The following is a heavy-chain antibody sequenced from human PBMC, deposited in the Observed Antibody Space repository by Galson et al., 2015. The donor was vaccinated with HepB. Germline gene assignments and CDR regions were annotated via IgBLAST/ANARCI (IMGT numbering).Heavy chain of an antibody. CDR3: AKPADYYDSSVYPRYFQH. Sequence: SLRLSCAASGFTFSSYAMGWVRQAPGEGLEWVSGISAGGDRTFYTGSVRGRFTISRDNSKNTLHLQMNSLRAEDTAIYYCAKPADYYDSSVYPRYFQHWGRGTLVTVSS. D-gene: IGHD3-22*01. J-gene: IGHJ1*01. CDR1: GFTFSSYA. CDR2: ISAGGDRT. V-gene: IGHV3-23*01.